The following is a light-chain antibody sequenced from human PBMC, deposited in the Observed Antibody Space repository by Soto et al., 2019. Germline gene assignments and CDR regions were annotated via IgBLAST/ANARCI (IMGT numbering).Light chain of an antibody. CDR1: SEHSRNA. V-gene: IGLV4-69*01. CDR2: LNSDGCH. Sequence: QLVLTQSPSASASLGASVKLTCTLSSEHSRNAIAWHQQQPEKGPRYLMKLNSDGCHSNGDGIPDRFSGSSSGAERYLTISSLQSEDEADYYCQTWGTGILVFGGGTKLTVL. J-gene: IGLJ2*01. CDR3: QTWGTGILV.